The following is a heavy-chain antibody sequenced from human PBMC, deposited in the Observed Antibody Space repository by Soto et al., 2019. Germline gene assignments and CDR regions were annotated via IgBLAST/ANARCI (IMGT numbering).Heavy chain of an antibody. D-gene: IGHD2-21*02. Sequence: AGGSLRFSCAASGFTFSSYEMNWVRQAPGKGLEWVSYISSSGSTIYYADSVKGRFTISRDNAKNSLYLQMNSLRAEDTAVYYCASQTVVTSYYGMDVWGQGTTVTVSS. V-gene: IGHV3-48*03. CDR2: ISSSGSTI. CDR3: ASQTVVTSYYGMDV. J-gene: IGHJ6*02. CDR1: GFTFSSYE.